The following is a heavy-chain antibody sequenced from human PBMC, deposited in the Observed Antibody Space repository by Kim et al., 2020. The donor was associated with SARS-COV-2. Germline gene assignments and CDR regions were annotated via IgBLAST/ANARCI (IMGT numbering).Heavy chain of an antibody. D-gene: IGHD6-13*01. Sequence: TYNPSLKSRVTISVDTSKNQFSLKLSSVTAADTAVYYCASLTGSSYYFDYWGQGTLVTVSS. J-gene: IGHJ4*02. CDR3: ASLTGSSYYFDY. V-gene: IGHV4-59*01.